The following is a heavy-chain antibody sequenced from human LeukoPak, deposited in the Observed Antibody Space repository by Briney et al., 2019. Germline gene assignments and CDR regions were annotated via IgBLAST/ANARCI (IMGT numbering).Heavy chain of an antibody. CDR3: ARGPRYSYDSSILLFDY. J-gene: IGHJ4*02. V-gene: IGHV1-2*06. CDR2: INPNSGGT. Sequence: ASVKVSCKASGYTFTGYYMHWVRQAPGQGLEWMGRINPNSGGTNYAQKFQGRVTVTRDTSISTAYMELSRLRSDDTAVYYCARGPRYSYDSSILLFDYWGQGTLVTVSS. CDR1: GYTFTGYY. D-gene: IGHD3-22*01.